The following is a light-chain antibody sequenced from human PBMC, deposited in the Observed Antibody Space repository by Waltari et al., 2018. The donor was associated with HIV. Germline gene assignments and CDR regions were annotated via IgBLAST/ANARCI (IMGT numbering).Light chain of an antibody. CDR1: SSDLGVYNS. J-gene: IGLJ2*01. Sequence: QSALTQPPSASGSPGQSVTISCTGASSDLGVYNSVSWYQQSPGKAPKVIISEVSKRSSGVLNCFSGCTSGNTASLTVSGFQADDEAEYFCSFYGGSNILVFGGGTKLTVL. CDR3: SFYGGSNILV. CDR2: EVS. V-gene: IGLV2-8*01.